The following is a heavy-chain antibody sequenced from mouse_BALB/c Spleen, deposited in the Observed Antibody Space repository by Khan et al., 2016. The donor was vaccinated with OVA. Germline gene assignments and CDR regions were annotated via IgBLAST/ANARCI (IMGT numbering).Heavy chain of an antibody. J-gene: IGHJ2*01. CDR1: GYIFTSYW. CDR2: IYPGTDNT. D-gene: IGHD2-14*01. Sequence: QVQLKESGAELVRPGASVKLSCKTSGYIFTSYWIHWVKQRSGQGLEWIARIYPGTDNTYYSEKLKDKATLTADKSSSTAYIQLSSLKSEDSAVDFCASEEDLYDFDYWGQGTTLTVSS. CDR3: ASEEDLYDFDY. V-gene: IGHV1-76*01.